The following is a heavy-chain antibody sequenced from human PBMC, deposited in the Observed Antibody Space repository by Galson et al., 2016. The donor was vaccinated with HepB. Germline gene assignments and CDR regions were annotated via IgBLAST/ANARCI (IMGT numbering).Heavy chain of an antibody. J-gene: IGHJ3*02. CDR2: ISSRSNYI. D-gene: IGHD1-26*01. Sequence: SLRLSCAASGFTFSSYSMNWVRQAPGKGLEWVSSISSRSNYIYYADSVKGRFTISRDNAKNSLYLQMNSLRAEDTALYYCARDGELGGSYYGRDFDIWGQGPMVTVSS. CDR1: GFTFSSYS. CDR3: ARDGELGGSYYGRDFDI. V-gene: IGHV3-21*01.